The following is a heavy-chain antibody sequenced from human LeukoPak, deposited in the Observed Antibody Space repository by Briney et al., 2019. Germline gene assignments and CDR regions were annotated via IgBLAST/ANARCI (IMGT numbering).Heavy chain of an antibody. CDR3: ARFYLGYCSSTSCSHYYYYGMDV. CDR1: GGSISSGGYS. CDR2: IYHSGST. Sequence: SQTLSLTCAVSGGSISSGGYSWSWIRQPPGTGLEWIGYIYHSGSTYYNPSLKSRVTISVDRSKNQFSLKLSSVTAADTAVYYCARFYLGYCSSTSCSHYYYYGMDVWGKGTTVTVSS. J-gene: IGHJ6*04. D-gene: IGHD2-2*01. V-gene: IGHV4-30-2*01.